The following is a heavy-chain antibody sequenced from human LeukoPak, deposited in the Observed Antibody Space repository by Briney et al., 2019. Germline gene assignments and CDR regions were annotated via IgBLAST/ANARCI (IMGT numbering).Heavy chain of an antibody. CDR3: ARVSPIGELDY. D-gene: IGHD3-10*01. CDR1: GGSFSGYY. Sequence: SETLSLTCAVYGGSFSGYYWSWIRQPPGKGLEWIGEINHSGSTNYNPSLKSRVTISVDTSKNQFSRKLSSVTAADTAVYYCARVSPIGELDYWGQGTLVTVSS. V-gene: IGHV4-34*01. J-gene: IGHJ4*02. CDR2: INHSGST.